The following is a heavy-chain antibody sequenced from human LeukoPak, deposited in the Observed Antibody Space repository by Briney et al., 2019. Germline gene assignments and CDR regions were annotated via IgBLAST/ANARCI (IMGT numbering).Heavy chain of an antibody. J-gene: IGHJ3*02. Sequence: SETLSLTCAVSGGSIGSGGYSWSWIRQPPGKGLEWIGYIYHSGSTYYNPSLKSRVTISVDRSKNQFSLKLSSVTAADTAVYYCARENADAFDIWGQGTMVTVSS. CDR2: IYHSGST. CDR1: GGSIGSGGYS. D-gene: IGHD1-1*01. CDR3: ARENADAFDI. V-gene: IGHV4-30-2*01.